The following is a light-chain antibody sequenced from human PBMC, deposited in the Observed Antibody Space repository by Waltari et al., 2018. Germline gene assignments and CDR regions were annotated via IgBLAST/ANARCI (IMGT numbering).Light chain of an antibody. Sequence: QSALTQPASVSGSPGESITISCTGSDSDFGSNNFFSWYQHHPGTAPRVMVYDVGNRPSGVSHRFSGSKSGKTASLTVSGLQAEDEAHYYCTAYTASGTLVFGGGTKLTVL. V-gene: IGLV2-14*03. CDR1: DSDFGSNNF. J-gene: IGLJ2*01. CDR2: DVG. CDR3: TAYTASGTLV.